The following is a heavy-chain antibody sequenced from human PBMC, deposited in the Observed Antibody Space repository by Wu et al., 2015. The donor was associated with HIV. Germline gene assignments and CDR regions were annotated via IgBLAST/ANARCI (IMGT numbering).Heavy chain of an antibody. CDR1: GYTFTSYY. J-gene: IGHJ3*02. CDR3: AATVTTRDAFDI. D-gene: IGHD4-11*01. V-gene: IGHV1-46*01. CDR2: INPSGGST. Sequence: QVQLVQSGAEVKKPGASVKVSCKASGYTFTSYYMHWVRQAPGQGLEWMGIINPSGGSTSYAQKFQGRVTMTRDTSTSTVYMELSSLRSEDTAVYYCAATVTTRDAFDIWGQGTIVTVSS.